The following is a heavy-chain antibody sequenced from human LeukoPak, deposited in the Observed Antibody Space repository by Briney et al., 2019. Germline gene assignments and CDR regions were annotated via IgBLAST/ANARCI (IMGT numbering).Heavy chain of an antibody. CDR2: IDGDGSRA. Sequence: GGSLRLSCAASGFTFNTYWMHWVRQGPGKGLVWVSRIDGDGSRASYADSVKGRFTISRDNAKNTLYLQMNSPRPEDTAVFFCVREAGGTYAFDVWGQGTMVTVSS. V-gene: IGHV3-74*01. CDR3: VREAGGTYAFDV. J-gene: IGHJ3*01. CDR1: GFTFNTYW. D-gene: IGHD3-16*01.